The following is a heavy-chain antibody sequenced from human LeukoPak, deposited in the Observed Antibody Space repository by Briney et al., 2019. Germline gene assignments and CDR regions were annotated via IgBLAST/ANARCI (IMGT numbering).Heavy chain of an antibody. D-gene: IGHD3-10*01. Sequence: PSETLSLTCTVSGGSISSYYWSCIRQPPGKGLEWIGYIYYSGSTNYNPSLKSRVTISVDTSKNQFSLKLSSVTAADTAVYYCARDRYYYGSGSNWFDPWGQGTLVTVSS. J-gene: IGHJ5*02. CDR2: IYYSGST. CDR1: GGSISSYY. CDR3: ARDRYYYGSGSNWFDP. V-gene: IGHV4-59*01.